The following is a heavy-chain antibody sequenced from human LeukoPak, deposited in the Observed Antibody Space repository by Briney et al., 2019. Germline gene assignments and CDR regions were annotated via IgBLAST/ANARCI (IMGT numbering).Heavy chain of an antibody. J-gene: IGHJ5*02. Sequence: SETLSLPCAVSGDAITSAYYWGWLRQPPGTGLEWMGCINHIGTTYYNPSLKSRVTRSVDTSKNQFSLKLSSVSAADPAVHYCVRGLVAATQGIWFDPWGQGALVTVSS. V-gene: IGHV4-38-2*01. CDR1: GDAITSAYY. CDR2: INHIGTT. D-gene: IGHD2-15*01. CDR3: VRGLVAATQGIWFDP.